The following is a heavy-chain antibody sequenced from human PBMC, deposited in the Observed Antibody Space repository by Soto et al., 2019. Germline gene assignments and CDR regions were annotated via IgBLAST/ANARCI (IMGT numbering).Heavy chain of an antibody. CDR1: GYTFTGYV. J-gene: IGHJ5*02. V-gene: IGHV1-3*01. Sequence: ASVKVSCKTSGYTFTGYVVHWVRQAPGQRLEWMGWINAGNGNTKYSQKIQDRVTITRDTSASTAYMELSSLISEDTAMYYCAIGYGGNLYNWFDPWGQGILVTVSS. CDR2: INAGNGNT. D-gene: IGHD4-17*01. CDR3: AIGYGGNLYNWFDP.